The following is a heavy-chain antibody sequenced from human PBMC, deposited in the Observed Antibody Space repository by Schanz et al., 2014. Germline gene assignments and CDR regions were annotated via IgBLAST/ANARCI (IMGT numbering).Heavy chain of an antibody. CDR3: ARVPRRVTTRGGGSRYYFDY. V-gene: IGHV3-74*02. D-gene: IGHD4-17*01. CDR2: IDGEGSDT. J-gene: IGHJ4*02. CDR1: GFTFRNNW. Sequence: VQLVESGGGVVQPGRSLRLSCAASGFTFRNNWMHWFRQGPGKGLSWVARIDGEGSDTRYADSVKGRFTISRDNAKNTLYLQLNSLRAEDTAVYYCARVPRRVTTRGGGSRYYFDYWGQGTLVTVSS.